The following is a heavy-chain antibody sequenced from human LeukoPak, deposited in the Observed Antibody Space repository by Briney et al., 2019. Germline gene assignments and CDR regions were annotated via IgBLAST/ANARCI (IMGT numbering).Heavy chain of an antibody. CDR1: GFTFSSYG. D-gene: IGHD6-19*01. J-gene: IGHJ4*02. V-gene: IGHV3-30*03. Sequence: PGGSLRLSCAASGFTFSSYGMHWVRQAPGKGLEWVAVISYDGSNKYYADSVKGRFTISRDNSKNTLYLQMNSLRAEDTAVYYCASCEYGKQWLSGWGQGTLVTVSS. CDR2: ISYDGSNK. CDR3: ASCEYGKQWLSG.